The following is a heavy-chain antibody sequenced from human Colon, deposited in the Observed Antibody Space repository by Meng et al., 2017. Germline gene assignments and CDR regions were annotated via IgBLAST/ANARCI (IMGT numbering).Heavy chain of an antibody. D-gene: IGHD6-19*01. CDR3: ARHGGWHFDY. V-gene: IGHV4-4*02. CDR2: IYLSGSP. Sequence: DAAPVVGRHSGTLSSTCAVSGGSISSRNYWCWVRQPPGKGLEWIGQIYLSGSPSYNPSLESRVTISVDKSKNQLSLRLTSVTAADTAIYYCARHGGWHFDYWGQGTLVTVSS. CDR1: GGSISSRNY. J-gene: IGHJ4*02.